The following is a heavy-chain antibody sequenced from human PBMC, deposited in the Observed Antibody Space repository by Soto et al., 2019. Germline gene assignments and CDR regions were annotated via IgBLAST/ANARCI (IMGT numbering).Heavy chain of an antibody. CDR2: IFYGGRT. V-gene: IGHV4-39*01. J-gene: IGHJ4*02. CDR3: TREQHLRD. D-gene: IGHD1-1*01. Sequence: SETLSLTCTVAGGSITDGPYYWGWIRQPPGRGLEWIGSIFYGGRTYYDPSLKSRVTISIDTSKNQFSLNLNSLTAADTAVYYCTREQHLRDWGQGTLVTVAS. CDR1: GGSITDGPYY.